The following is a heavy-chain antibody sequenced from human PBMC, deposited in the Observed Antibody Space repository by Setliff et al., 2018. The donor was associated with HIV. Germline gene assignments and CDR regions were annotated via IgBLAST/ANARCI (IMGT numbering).Heavy chain of an antibody. CDR1: GSTLSTFS. J-gene: IGHJ4*02. CDR2: ISDSGDNT. Sequence: GGSLGLSCAVSGSTLSTFSMSWVRQAPGKGLEWVSAISDSGDNTYYADSVKGRFTISRDNSRDTLYLQMNSLRVEDTAVYFCAKTIAALDYWGQGTLVTVSS. V-gene: IGHV3-23*01. CDR3: AKTIAALDY. D-gene: IGHD6-13*01.